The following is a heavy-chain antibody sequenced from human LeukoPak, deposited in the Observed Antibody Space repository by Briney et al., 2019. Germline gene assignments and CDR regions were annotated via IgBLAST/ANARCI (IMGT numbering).Heavy chain of an antibody. CDR2: INPDGNEK. Sequence: GGSLRLSCAAPGFTFSTYRMSWVRQAPGKGLEWVAHINPDGNEKNYVDSVKGRFSISRDNANNLLYLQMNGLRAADTAVYYCARDRGYCSGGICYTVLDYWGQGTLATVSS. V-gene: IGHV3-7*01. CDR1: GFTFSTYR. CDR3: ARDRGYCSGGICYTVLDY. J-gene: IGHJ4*02. D-gene: IGHD2-15*01.